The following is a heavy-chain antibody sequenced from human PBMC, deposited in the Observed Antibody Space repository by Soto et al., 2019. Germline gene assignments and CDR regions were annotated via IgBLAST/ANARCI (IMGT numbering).Heavy chain of an antibody. CDR3: VSGDWDCSGGNCWKDLYYMDV. Sequence: GGSLRLSCAASGFTFSNYNMNWVRQAPGKGLEWVSSISSSSTYIYYADSMKGRFTISRDNAKNSLYLQMNSLRAEDTAVYYCVSGDWDCSGGNCWKDLYYMDVWGKGTTVTVSS. CDR2: ISSSSTYI. V-gene: IGHV3-21*01. J-gene: IGHJ6*03. D-gene: IGHD2-15*01. CDR1: GFTFSNYN.